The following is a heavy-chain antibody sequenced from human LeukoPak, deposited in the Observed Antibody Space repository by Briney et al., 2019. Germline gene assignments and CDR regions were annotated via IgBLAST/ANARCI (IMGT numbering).Heavy chain of an antibody. D-gene: IGHD5-18*01. CDR1: GFTFGDYA. CDR2: IRSKAYGGTT. Sequence: GGSLRLSCTASGFTFGDYAMSWFRQAPGKGLEWVGFIRSKAYGGTTEYAASVKGRFTISRDDSKSIAYLQMNSLKTEDTAVYYCTRGRIQLWSREGGDAFDIWGQGTMVTVSS. CDR3: TRGRIQLWSREGGDAFDI. J-gene: IGHJ3*02. V-gene: IGHV3-49*03.